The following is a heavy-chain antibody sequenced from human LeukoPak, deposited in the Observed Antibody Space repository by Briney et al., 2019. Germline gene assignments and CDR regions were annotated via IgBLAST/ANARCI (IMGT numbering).Heavy chain of an antibody. V-gene: IGHV4-39*01. CDR2: FYYSGGT. J-gene: IGHJ5*02. CDR1: GGSISSSTYY. Sequence: SETLSLTCTVSGGSISSSTYYWGWIRQPPGKGLEWIGSFYYSGGTYYNPSLKSRVTISVDTSKNQFSLKLSSVTAADTAVYYYARHNYGSGSPNRGWFDPWGQGTLVTVSS. CDR3: ARHNYGSGSPNRGWFDP. D-gene: IGHD3-10*01.